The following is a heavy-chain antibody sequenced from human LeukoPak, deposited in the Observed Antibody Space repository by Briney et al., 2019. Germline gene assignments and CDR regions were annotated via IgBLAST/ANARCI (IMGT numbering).Heavy chain of an antibody. V-gene: IGHV1-2*02. Sequence: ASVKVSCKASGYTFTDYYMHWVRQAPGQGLEWMGWINPNSGGTNYAQKFQGRVTMTRDTSISTAYMELSRLRSDDTAVYYCAVAGATGHTYYFDYWGQGTLVTVSS. CDR2: INPNSGGT. CDR3: AVAGATGHTYYFDY. J-gene: IGHJ4*02. CDR1: GYTFTDYY. D-gene: IGHD1-26*01.